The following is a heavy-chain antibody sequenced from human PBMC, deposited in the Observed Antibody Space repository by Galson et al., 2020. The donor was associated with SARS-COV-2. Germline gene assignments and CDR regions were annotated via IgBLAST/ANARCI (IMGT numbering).Heavy chain of an antibody. Sequence: ASVKVSCKASGYTFTSYDINWVRQATGQGLEWMGWMNPNSGKTGYAQKFQGRVTMTRNTSISTAYMELSSLRSEDTAVYCARDVDFGVVLDAMDVGGQGSTVTFAS. CDR1: GYTFTSYD. D-gene: IGHD3-3*01. CDR3: ARDVDFGVVLDAMDV. J-gene: IGHJ6*02. CDR2: MNPNSGKT. V-gene: IGHV1-8*01.